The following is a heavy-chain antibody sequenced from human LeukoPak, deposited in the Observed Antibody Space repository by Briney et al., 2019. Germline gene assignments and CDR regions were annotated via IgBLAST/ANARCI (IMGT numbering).Heavy chain of an antibody. CDR3: ARGPSCGGDCYSDY. V-gene: IGHV1-69*13. J-gene: IGHJ4*02. Sequence: ASVKVSCKASGYTFTSYGISWVRQAPGQGLEWMGGIIPIFGTANYAQKFQGRVTITADESTSTAYMELSSLRSEDTAVYYCARGPSCGGDCYSDYWGQGTLVTVSS. CDR2: IIPIFGTA. CDR1: GYTFTSYG. D-gene: IGHD2-21*02.